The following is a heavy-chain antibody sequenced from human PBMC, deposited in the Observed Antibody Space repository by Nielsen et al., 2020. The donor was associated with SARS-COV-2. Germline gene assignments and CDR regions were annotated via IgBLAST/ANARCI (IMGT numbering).Heavy chain of an antibody. V-gene: IGHV4-38-2*02. J-gene: IGHJ4*02. Sequence: SETLSLTCSVSGYDITSGYYWGWIRQPPGKGLEWIGNIYHSGSTYYNPSLTSRVTISVDTSKNQFSLKLSSVSASDTALYFCTRRGGATGSYYFNYWSPGTLVTVAS. CDR1: GYDITSGYY. CDR3: TRRGGATGSYYFNY. D-gene: IGHD1-26*01. CDR2: IYHSGST.